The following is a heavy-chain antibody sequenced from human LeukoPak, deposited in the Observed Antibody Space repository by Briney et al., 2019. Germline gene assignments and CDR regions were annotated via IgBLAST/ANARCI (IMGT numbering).Heavy chain of an antibody. J-gene: IGHJ3*02. CDR1: GFTFSSYA. D-gene: IGHD2-2*02. Sequence: GGSLRLSCAVSGFTFSSYAMSWVRQAPGKGLEWVSAISGSGGSTYYADSVKGRFTISRDNSKNTLYLQMNSLRAEDTAVYYCAKALGVYCSSTSWYIYDAFDIWGQGTMVTVSS. CDR2: ISGSGGST. CDR3: AKALGVYCSSTSWYIYDAFDI. V-gene: IGHV3-23*01.